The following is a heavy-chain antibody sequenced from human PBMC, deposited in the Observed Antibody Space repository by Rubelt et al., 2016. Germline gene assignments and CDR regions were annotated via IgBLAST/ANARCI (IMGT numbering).Heavy chain of an antibody. J-gene: IGHJ4*02. CDR2: INHGGST. D-gene: IGHD2-15*01. CDR3: ARGGHCSGGSGYWLSYFDD. V-gene: IGHV4-34*01. Sequence: QVQLKQWGAGLLKPSETLSVTCAVYGGSFSGYYWTWIRQPPGKGLEWIGEINHGGSTNHNPSLKSRVTIAVDTSKNQISRKLHSVTAAEAALYDCARGGHCSGGSGYWLSYFDDWGQGTLVIVSS. CDR1: GGSFSGYY.